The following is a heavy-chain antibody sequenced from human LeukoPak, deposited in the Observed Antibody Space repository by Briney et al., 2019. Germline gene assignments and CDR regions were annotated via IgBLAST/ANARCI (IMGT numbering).Heavy chain of an antibody. CDR1: GGSISSYY. Sequence: SETLSLTCTVSGGSISSYYWSWIRQPPGKGLEWIGYIYYSGSTNYNPSLKSRVTISVDTSKNQFSLKLSSVTAADTAVYYCARSTDVTIFGVVIIPSFFDYWGQGTLVTVSS. V-gene: IGHV4-59*01. CDR2: IYYSGST. CDR3: ARSTDVTIFGVVIIPSFFDY. J-gene: IGHJ4*02. D-gene: IGHD3-3*01.